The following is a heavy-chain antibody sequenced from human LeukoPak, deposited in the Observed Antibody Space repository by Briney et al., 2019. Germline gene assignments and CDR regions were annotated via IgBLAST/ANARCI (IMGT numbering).Heavy chain of an antibody. CDR2: ISGSSSTI. D-gene: IGHD5-18*01. J-gene: IGHJ4*02. Sequence: GGSLRLACAASGVSFSRYSMHWVRQAPGKGLEWISYISGSSSTIYYADSVKGRFTISRDNAKTSLILQMNSLRAEDTAVYYCAKGDTVMAPFDYWGQGTLVIVSS. V-gene: IGHV3-48*01. CDR3: AKGDTVMAPFDY. CDR1: GVSFSRYS.